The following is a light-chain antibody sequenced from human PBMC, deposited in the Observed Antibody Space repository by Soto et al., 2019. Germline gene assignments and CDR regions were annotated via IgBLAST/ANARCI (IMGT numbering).Light chain of an antibody. Sequence: DIEMTQSPSSLSASVGDRVTITCRASQTIASHLNWYQQKPGEAPKLLIYAASSLQSGVPSRFSGTSSGTTSTLIISSLQPEDSATYSCQQSHTFPLTFGPGTRVEIK. CDR2: AAS. CDR3: QQSHTFPLT. J-gene: IGKJ3*01. V-gene: IGKV1-39*01. CDR1: QTIASH.